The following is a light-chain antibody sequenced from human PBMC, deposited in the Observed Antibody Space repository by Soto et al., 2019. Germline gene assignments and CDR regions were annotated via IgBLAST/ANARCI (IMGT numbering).Light chain of an antibody. CDR2: EVS. CDR3: SSYTSSSTRV. V-gene: IGLV2-14*01. CDR1: SSDVGGYNY. J-gene: IGLJ3*02. Sequence: QSALTQPAYVSGSPGQSITISCTGTSSDVGGYNYVSWYQQHPGKAPKLMIYEVSNRPSGVSNRFSGSKSGNTASLTISGLQSEDEADYYCSSYTSSSTRVFGGGTKLTVL.